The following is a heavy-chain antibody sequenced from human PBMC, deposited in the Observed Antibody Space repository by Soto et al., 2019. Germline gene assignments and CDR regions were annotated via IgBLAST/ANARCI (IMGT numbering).Heavy chain of an antibody. J-gene: IGHJ6*02. CDR2: MNPNSGNT. V-gene: IGHV1-8*01. CDR1: GYTFTSYD. Sequence: ASVKVSCKASGYTFTSYDINWVRQATGQGLEWVGWMNPNSGNTGYAQKFQGRVTMTRNTSISTAYMELSSLRSEDTAVYYCARGLYKWNWYASGEDVWGQGTTVTVSS. CDR3: ARGLYKWNWYASGEDV. D-gene: IGHD1-20*01.